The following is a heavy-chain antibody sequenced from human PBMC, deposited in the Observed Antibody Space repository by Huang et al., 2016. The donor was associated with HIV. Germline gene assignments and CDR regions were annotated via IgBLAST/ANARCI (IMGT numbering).Heavy chain of an antibody. Sequence: VESGGRLVQPGGSIRLSCVGSTVRFGVYWMSWVGQSPGTGLYWVANINQDEREKYYVDSVKGRFNISRDNAKKVLFLEMNNVRVEDTATYYCATKTAAMDIWGQGTTVTVS. CDR2: INQDEREK. V-gene: IGHV3-7*01. CDR1: TVRFGVYW. J-gene: IGHJ6*02. CDR3: ATKTAAMDI. D-gene: IGHD1-7*01.